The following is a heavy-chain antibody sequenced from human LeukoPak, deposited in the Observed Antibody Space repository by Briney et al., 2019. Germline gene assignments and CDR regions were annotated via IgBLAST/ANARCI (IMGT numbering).Heavy chain of an antibody. CDR1: GFMFTNYV. CDR2: ITGTADKT. J-gene: IGHJ3*02. D-gene: IGHD6-19*01. Sequence: GGSLRLSCAVSGFMFTNYVMNWVRQAPGKGLEWVSSITGTADKTYDADSVKGRFTISRDNSKNTLSLQMSSLRVEDTAIYYCARRGGSRGWGAFDIWGQGTIVTVSS. V-gene: IGHV3-23*01. CDR3: ARRGGSRGWGAFDI.